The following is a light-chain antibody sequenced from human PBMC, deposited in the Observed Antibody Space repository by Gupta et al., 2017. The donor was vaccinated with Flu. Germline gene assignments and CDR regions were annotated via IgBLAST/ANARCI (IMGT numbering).Light chain of an antibody. CDR3: QQGSNWPRT. J-gene: IGKJ1*01. V-gene: IGKV3-11*01. Sequence: EIVLTQSPATLSLSPGERATLSCRASQSVGSYLAWYQQKPGQAPRLLIYEATNSATGITARFSGSGSGTDFTLTIISREPEDFAVYYCQQGSNWPRTFGQGTKVEIK. CDR1: QSVGSY. CDR2: EAT.